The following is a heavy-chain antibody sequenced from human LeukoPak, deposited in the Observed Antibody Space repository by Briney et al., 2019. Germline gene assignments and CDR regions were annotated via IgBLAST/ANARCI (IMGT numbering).Heavy chain of an antibody. D-gene: IGHD5-18*01. V-gene: IGHV5-51*01. Sequence: GESLKISCKGSGYSFTSYWIGWVRQMPGKGLEWMGIIYPGDSDTRYSPSFQGQVTISADKSISTAYLQWSSLKASDTAMYYCASIGGKDTAMSVGAFDIWGQGTMVAVSS. CDR1: GYSFTSYW. CDR2: IYPGDSDT. J-gene: IGHJ3*02. CDR3: ASIGGKDTAMSVGAFDI.